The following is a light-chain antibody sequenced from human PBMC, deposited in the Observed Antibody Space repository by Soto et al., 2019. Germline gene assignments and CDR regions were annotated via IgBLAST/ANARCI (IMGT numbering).Light chain of an antibody. V-gene: IGKV1-39*01. CDR2: GAS. J-gene: IGKJ1*01. CDR1: QSISGH. CDR3: QHTRT. Sequence: DIQMTQSPSSLFASVGDRVTITCRASQSISGHLSWYQQKPGKAPTLLIYGASNLPTGVPSRFSGRGSGTDFTLTISSLQYEDFATYFCQHTRTFGQGTKVEI.